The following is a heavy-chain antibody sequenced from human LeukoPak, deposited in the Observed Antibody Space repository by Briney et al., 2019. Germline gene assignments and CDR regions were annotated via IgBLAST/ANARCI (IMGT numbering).Heavy chain of an antibody. V-gene: IGHV3-23*01. CDR1: GFTFSSYA. J-gene: IGHJ3*01. Sequence: GGSLILSCVASGFTFSSYAVSWVRQAPGKGLEWVSTITATTRSTSYADSVKGRFTISRDSSKRTLYLQMNSLRVEDTAMYYCAKDPNGDYVGAFDFWGQGTLVSVSS. D-gene: IGHD4-23*01. CDR2: ITATTRST. CDR3: AKDPNGDYVGAFDF.